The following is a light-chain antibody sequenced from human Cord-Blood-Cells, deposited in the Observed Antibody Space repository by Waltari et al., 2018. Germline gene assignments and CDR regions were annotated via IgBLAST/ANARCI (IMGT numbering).Light chain of an antibody. J-gene: IGKJ5*01. CDR3: QQYYSTPIT. CDR1: QSVLYSSNNKNY. CDR2: WAS. Sequence: DIVMTQSLDSLAVSLGERATIHRKSSQSVLYSSNNKNYLAWYQQKPGQLPKLLIYWASTREYGVHDRFSGSGSGTDFTLTIGSLQAEDVAVYYCQQYYSTPITFGQGTRLEIK. V-gene: IGKV4-1*01.